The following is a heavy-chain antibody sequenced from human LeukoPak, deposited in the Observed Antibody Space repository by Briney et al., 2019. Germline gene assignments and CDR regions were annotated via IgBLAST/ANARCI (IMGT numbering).Heavy chain of an antibody. J-gene: IGHJ4*02. D-gene: IGHD2-2*01. CDR1: RFIFSSYG. V-gene: IGHV3-30*02. Sequence: PGGSLRLSCAASRFIFSSYGMHWVRQSPGKGLEWMAFIRYDGSSKYYADSVKGRFTISRDNSKNTLYLQMNSLRGEDTAVYYCAKGIDCSGTNCPKTYDYWGQGTLVTVSS. CDR2: IRYDGSSK. CDR3: AKGIDCSGTNCPKTYDY.